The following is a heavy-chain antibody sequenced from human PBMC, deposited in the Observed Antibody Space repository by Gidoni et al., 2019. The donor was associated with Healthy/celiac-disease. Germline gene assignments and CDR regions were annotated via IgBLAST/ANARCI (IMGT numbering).Heavy chain of an antibody. Sequence: QVQLVESGGGVVQPGRSLRLSCAASGFTFSSYAMHWVRQAPGKGLEWVAVISYDGSNKYYADSVKGRFTISRDNSKNTLYLQMNSLRAEDTAVYYCARDLAAFTAILYFQHWGQGTLVTVSS. CDR2: ISYDGSNK. CDR1: GFTFSSYA. J-gene: IGHJ1*01. V-gene: IGHV3-30-3*01. D-gene: IGHD3-16*01. CDR3: ARDLAAFTAILYFQH.